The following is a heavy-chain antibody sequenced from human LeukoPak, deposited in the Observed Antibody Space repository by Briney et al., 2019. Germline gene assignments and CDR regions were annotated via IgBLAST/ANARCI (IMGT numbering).Heavy chain of an antibody. CDR3: AASLWFGIYPDY. V-gene: IGHV4-61*02. CDR1: GGSISSGSYY. J-gene: IGHJ4*02. Sequence: SETLSLTCTVSGGSISSGSYYWSWIRQPAGKGLEWIGRIYTSGSTNYNPSLKSRVTISVDTSKNQFSLKLSSVTAADTAVYYCAASLWFGIYPDYWGQGSLVTVSS. CDR2: IYTSGST. D-gene: IGHD3-10*01.